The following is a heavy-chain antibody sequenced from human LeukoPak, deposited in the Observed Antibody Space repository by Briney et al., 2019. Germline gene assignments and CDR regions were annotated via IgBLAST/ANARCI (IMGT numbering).Heavy chain of an antibody. D-gene: IGHD6-19*01. CDR1: GFTFSRYW. Sequence: GGSLRLSCAASGFTFSRYWMHWVRQAPGKGLVWVSRINGDGSSTNYADSVKGRFTISRDNAKDTLYLQMNSLRAEDTAVYYCAKDRYSSGCFDYWGQGTLVTVSS. CDR3: AKDRYSSGCFDY. CDR2: INGDGSST. J-gene: IGHJ4*02. V-gene: IGHV3-74*01.